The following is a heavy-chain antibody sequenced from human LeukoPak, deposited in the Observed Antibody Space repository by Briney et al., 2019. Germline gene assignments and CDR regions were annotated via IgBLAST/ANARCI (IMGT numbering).Heavy chain of an antibody. CDR2: ISAYNGNT. J-gene: IGHJ3*02. CDR3: ASGTVLLWFGESDAFDI. CDR1: GYTFTSYG. V-gene: IGHV1-18*01. D-gene: IGHD3-10*01. Sequence: GASVKVSCKASGYTFTSYGISWVRQAPGQGLEWMGWISAYNGNTNYAQKLQGRVTMTTDTSTSTAYMELSSLRSEDTAVYYCASGTVLLWFGESDAFDIWGQGTMVTVSS.